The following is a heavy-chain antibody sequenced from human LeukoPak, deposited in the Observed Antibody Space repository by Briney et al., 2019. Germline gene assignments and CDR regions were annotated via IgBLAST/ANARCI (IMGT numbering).Heavy chain of an antibody. Sequence: SETLSLTCRVSGGSMSSFYWSWIRQPAGKGLEWIGRIYGSGTTNYNPALQSRVTMSVDTSKKQFSLKVTSVTAADTAVYYCAKDGSSWPFFESWGQGTLVTVSS. CDR1: GGSMSSFY. J-gene: IGHJ4*02. V-gene: IGHV4-4*07. CDR2: IYGSGTT. CDR3: AKDGSSWPFFES. D-gene: IGHD6-13*01.